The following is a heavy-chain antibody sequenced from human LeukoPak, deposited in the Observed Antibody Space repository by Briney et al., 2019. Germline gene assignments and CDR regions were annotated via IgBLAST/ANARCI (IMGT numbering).Heavy chain of an antibody. Sequence: GGSLRLSCAASGFTFSRYGMHWVRQAPGKGLEWVAVISYDGSNKYYADSVKGRFTISRDNSKNTLYLQMNSLRAEDTAVYYCANPSYGGDCLGAFDIWGQGTMVTVSS. D-gene: IGHD2-21*02. CDR2: ISYDGSNK. CDR1: GFTFSRYG. J-gene: IGHJ3*02. V-gene: IGHV3-30*18. CDR3: ANPSYGGDCLGAFDI.